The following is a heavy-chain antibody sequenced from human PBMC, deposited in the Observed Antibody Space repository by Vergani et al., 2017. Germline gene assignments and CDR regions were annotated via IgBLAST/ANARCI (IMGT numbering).Heavy chain of an antibody. CDR3: ASGVPGYQLATQYFQH. CDR1: GFTFGSYS. Sequence: EVQLVESGGGLVKPGGSLRLSCVASGFTFGSYSMNWVRQAPGKGLEWVSIISSSSSYRYYADSVKGRFTISRDNGEYSLLLQMNSLRPEDTAVYYCASGVPGYQLATQYFQHWGQGTLVTVSS. D-gene: IGHD2-2*01. J-gene: IGHJ1*01. CDR2: ISSSSSYR. V-gene: IGHV3-21*01.